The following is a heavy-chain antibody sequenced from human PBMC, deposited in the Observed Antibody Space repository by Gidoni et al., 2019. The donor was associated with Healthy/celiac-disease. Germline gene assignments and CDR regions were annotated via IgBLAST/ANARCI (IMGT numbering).Heavy chain of an antibody. CDR3: AKDLAFERSYAGRDYFDY. Sequence: EVQLLESGGGLVQPGGSLRLSCAASGFTFRSYAMSWVRQAPGKGLEWVSAISGSGGSTYYADSVKGRFTISRDNSKNTLYLQMNSLRAEDTAVYYCAKDLAFERSYAGRDYFDYWGQGTLVTVSS. D-gene: IGHD1-26*01. J-gene: IGHJ4*02. CDR1: GFTFRSYA. CDR2: ISGSGGST. V-gene: IGHV3-23*01.